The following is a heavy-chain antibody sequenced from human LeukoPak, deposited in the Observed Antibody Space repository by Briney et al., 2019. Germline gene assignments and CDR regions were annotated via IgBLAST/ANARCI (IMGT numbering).Heavy chain of an antibody. CDR1: GGSISSYY. D-gene: IGHD1-1*01. CDR3: AGAGAGTSDY. V-gene: IGHV4-59*01. J-gene: IGHJ4*02. CDR2: IYYSGST. Sequence: SETLSLTCTVSGGSISSYYWSWIRQPPGKGLGWIGYIYYSGSTNYNPSLKSRVTISVDTSKNQFSLKLSSVTAADTAVYYCAGAGAGTSDYWGQGTLVTVSS.